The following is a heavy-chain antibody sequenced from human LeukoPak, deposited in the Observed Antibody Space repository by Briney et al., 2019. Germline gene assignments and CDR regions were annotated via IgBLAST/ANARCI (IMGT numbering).Heavy chain of an antibody. CDR1: GFTFSNYA. Sequence: GGSLRLSCAASGFTFSNYAMNWVRQAPGKGLEWVSVISGSGGTDPIYYADSVKGRFTISRDNSKNTLYLQMNSLRADDTAIYYCARVSDSTGSPQLPLDYWGQGTLVSVSS. D-gene: IGHD3-22*01. V-gene: IGHV3-23*01. J-gene: IGHJ4*02. CDR3: ARVSDSTGSPQLPLDY. CDR2: ISGSGGTDPI.